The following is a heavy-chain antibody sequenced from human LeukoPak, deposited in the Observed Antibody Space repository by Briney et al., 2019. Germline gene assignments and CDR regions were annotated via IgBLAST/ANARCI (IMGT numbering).Heavy chain of an antibody. Sequence: GGSLRLSCAASGFTFSSYGMHWVRQAPGKGLEWVAVISYDGSNKYYADSVKGRFTISRDNSKNTLYLQMNSLRAEDTAVYYCANLDIVATAAADYWGQGTLVTVSS. CDR2: ISYDGSNK. CDR1: GFTFSSYG. D-gene: IGHD5-12*01. J-gene: IGHJ4*02. CDR3: ANLDIVATAAADY. V-gene: IGHV3-30*18.